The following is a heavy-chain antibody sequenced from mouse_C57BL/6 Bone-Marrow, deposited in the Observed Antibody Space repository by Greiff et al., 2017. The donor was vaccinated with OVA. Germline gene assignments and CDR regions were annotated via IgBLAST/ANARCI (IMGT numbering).Heavy chain of an antibody. V-gene: IGHV5-17*01. CDR3: ARQGWTWFAY. J-gene: IGHJ3*01. D-gene: IGHD2-3*01. Sequence: EVKLVESGGGLVKPGGSLKLSCAASGFTFSDYGMHWVRQAPEKGLEWVAYISSGSSTIYYADTVKGRFTISRDNAKNTLFLQMTSLRSEDTAMYYCARQGWTWFAYWGQGTLVTVSA. CDR2: ISSGSSTI. CDR1: GFTFSDYG.